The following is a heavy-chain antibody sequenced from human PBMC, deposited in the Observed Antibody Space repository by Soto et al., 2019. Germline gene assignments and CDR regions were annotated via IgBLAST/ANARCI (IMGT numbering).Heavy chain of an antibody. D-gene: IGHD5-18*01. Sequence: VKVSGKGSGYTFTGYYMHLVRQAPGQGLEWMGWINPNSGGTNYAQKFQGSVTMTRDTSISTAYMELSRLRSDDTAVYYCARGPRYSYGPRGGAFDIWGQGTMVTVSS. CDR3: ARGPRYSYGPRGGAFDI. CDR2: INPNSGGT. CDR1: GYTFTGYY. J-gene: IGHJ3*02. V-gene: IGHV1-2*04.